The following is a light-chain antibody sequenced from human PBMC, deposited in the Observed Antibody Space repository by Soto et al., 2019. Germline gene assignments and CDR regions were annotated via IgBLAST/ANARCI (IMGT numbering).Light chain of an antibody. J-gene: IGLJ2*01. CDR1: SSNIGSNT. Sequence: QSVLTQPPSASGTPGQRVTISCSGSSSNIGSNTVNWYQQLPGTAPKVLIYSNNQRPSGVPDRFSGSKSGTSASLAISGLQSEDEADYYCAAWDDSLTGVVFGGGTKLTV. CDR2: SNN. V-gene: IGLV1-44*01. CDR3: AAWDDSLTGVV.